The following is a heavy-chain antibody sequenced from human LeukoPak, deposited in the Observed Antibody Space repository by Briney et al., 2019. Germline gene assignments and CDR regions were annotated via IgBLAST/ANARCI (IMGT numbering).Heavy chain of an antibody. J-gene: IGHJ4*02. CDR3: ARQTYYYDSSGYYFSEYYFDY. CDR2: IIPIFGIA. CDR1: GGTFSSYA. D-gene: IGHD3-22*01. V-gene: IGHV1-69*04. Sequence: ASVKVSCKASGGTFSSYAISWVRQAPGQGLEWMGRIIPIFGIANYAQKFQGRVTITADKSTSTAYMELSSLRSEDTAVYYCARQTYYYDSSGYYFSEYYFDYWGQGTLVTVSS.